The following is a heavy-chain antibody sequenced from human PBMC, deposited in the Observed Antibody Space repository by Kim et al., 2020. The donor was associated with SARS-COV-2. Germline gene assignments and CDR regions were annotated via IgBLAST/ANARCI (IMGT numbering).Heavy chain of an antibody. Sequence: GESLKISCKGSGYSFTSYWIGWVRQMPGKGLEWMGIIYPGDSDTRYSPSFQGQVTISADKSISTAYLQWSSLKASDTAMYYCARPRAVGATFDEHGPFDYWGQGTLVTVSS. J-gene: IGHJ4*02. CDR1: GYSFTSYW. CDR3: ARPRAVGATFDEHGPFDY. V-gene: IGHV5-51*01. D-gene: IGHD1-26*01. CDR2: IYPGDSDT.